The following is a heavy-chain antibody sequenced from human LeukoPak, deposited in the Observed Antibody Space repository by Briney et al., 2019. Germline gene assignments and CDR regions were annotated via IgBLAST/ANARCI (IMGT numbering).Heavy chain of an antibody. CDR1: GFSFNSSQ. CDR2: ISSSGYPI. J-gene: IGHJ4*01. D-gene: IGHD3-16*02. Sequence: GGSLRLSCAASGFSFNSSQMNWVRQAPGKGLEWVSYISSSGYPIYYADSLRGRFTISRDNAKNSLYLQMNSLRVEDTAVYHCARGRYSFDFWGHGTLVTVSS. CDR3: ARGRYSFDF. V-gene: IGHV3-48*03.